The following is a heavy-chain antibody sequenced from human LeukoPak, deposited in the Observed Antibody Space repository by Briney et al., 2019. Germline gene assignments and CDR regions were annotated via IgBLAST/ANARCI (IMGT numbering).Heavy chain of an antibody. Sequence: SETLSLTCTVSGGSISSYYWSWIGQPPGKGLEWIGYIYYSGSTNYNPSLKSRVTISVDTSKNQFSLKLSSVTAADTAVYYCARGGGRDWFDPWGQGTLVTVSS. J-gene: IGHJ5*02. D-gene: IGHD2-15*01. CDR3: ARGGGRDWFDP. V-gene: IGHV4-59*01. CDR2: IYYSGST. CDR1: GGSISSYY.